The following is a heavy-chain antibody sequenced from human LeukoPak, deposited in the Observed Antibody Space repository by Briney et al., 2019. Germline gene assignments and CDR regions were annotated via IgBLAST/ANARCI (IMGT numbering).Heavy chain of an antibody. CDR3: ARPRGAHRAFDI. Sequence: GGSLRLSCAASGLTFSTYEMNGVRQAPGKGLEWVSYISSSGSTIYHADSVKGRFTISRDNAKSSLFLQMNSLTGEDTAVYYCARPRGAHRAFDIWGQGTMVTVSS. D-gene: IGHD1-26*01. V-gene: IGHV3-48*03. CDR2: ISSSGSTI. J-gene: IGHJ3*02. CDR1: GLTFSTYE.